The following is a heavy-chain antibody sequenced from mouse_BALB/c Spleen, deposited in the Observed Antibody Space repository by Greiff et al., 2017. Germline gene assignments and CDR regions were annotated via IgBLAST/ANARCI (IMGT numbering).Heavy chain of an antibody. J-gene: IGHJ2*01. V-gene: IGHV5-17*02. D-gene: IGHD1-1*01. CDR1: GFTFSSFG. CDR2: ISSGSSTI. CDR3: ARSYYGSSHFDY. Sequence: EVQLVESGGGLVQPGGSRKLSCAASGFTFSSFGMHWVRQAPEKGLEWVAYISSGSSTIYYADTVKGRFTISRDNPKNTLFMQMTSLRSEDTAMYYCARSYYGSSHFDYWGQGTTLTVSS.